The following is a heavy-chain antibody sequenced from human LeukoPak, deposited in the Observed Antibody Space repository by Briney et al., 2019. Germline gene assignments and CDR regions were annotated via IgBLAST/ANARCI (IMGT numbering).Heavy chain of an antibody. CDR3: ARGLGLGSSWSLYYYYYMDV. Sequence: GASVKVSCKASGYTFTGYYMHWVRQAPGQGLEWMGWMNPNSGNTGYAQKFQGRVTITRNTSISTAYMELSSLRSEDTAVYYCARGLGLGSSWSLYYYYYMDVWGKGTTVTVSS. CDR2: MNPNSGNT. D-gene: IGHD6-13*01. J-gene: IGHJ6*03. V-gene: IGHV1-8*03. CDR1: GYTFTGYY.